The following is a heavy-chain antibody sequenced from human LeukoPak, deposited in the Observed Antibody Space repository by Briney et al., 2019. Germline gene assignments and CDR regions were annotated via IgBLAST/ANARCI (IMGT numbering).Heavy chain of an antibody. J-gene: IGHJ3*02. CDR3: ARSGTEASDAFDI. D-gene: IGHD1-14*01. CDR1: GGSISSGGYY. V-gene: IGHV4-31*03. CDR2: IYYSGST. Sequence: PSQTLSLTCTVSGGSISSGGYYWSWIRQHPGKGLEWIGYIYYSGSTYYNPSLKSRVTISVDTSKNQFSLKLCSVTAADTAVYYCARSGTEASDAFDIWGQGTMVTVSS.